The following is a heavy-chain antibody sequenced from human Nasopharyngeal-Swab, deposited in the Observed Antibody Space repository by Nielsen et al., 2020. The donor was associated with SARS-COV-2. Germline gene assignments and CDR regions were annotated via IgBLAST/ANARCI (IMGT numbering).Heavy chain of an antibody. J-gene: IGHJ4*02. V-gene: IGHV3-48*02. D-gene: IGHD3-22*01. Sequence: WIRQPPGKGLEWVSCISSSSSTIYYADSVKGRFTISRDNAKSSLYLQMNSLRDEDTAVYYCARDVGDYYDSSGTFDYWGQGTLVTVSS. CDR3: ARDVGDYYDSSGTFDY. CDR2: ISSSSSTI.